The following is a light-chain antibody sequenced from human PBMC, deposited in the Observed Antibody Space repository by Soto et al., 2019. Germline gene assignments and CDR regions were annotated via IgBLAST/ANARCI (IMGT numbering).Light chain of an antibody. CDR2: DVS. CDR3: SSYTSSSPLV. CDR1: SSDVGGYNY. V-gene: IGLV2-14*03. Sequence: QSALTQPASVSGSPVQSITIACTGTSSDVGGYNYVSWYQQHPGKAPKLIIYDVSNRPSGVSNRFSGSKSGNTASLTISGLQAEDEADYYCSSYTSSSPLVFGGGTKLTVL. J-gene: IGLJ2*01.